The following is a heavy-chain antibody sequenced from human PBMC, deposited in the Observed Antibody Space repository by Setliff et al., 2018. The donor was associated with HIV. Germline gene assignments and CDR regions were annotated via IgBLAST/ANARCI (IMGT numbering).Heavy chain of an antibody. J-gene: IGHJ4*02. Sequence: ASVKVSCKASGYTFTSYGISWVRQAPGQGREWMGWISAYNGDTNYAQKLQGRVTMTTDTSTSTAYMELRSLRSDDTAVYYCARDRSYYPNYFDFWGQGTLVTVSS. CDR1: GYTFTSYG. D-gene: IGHD3-10*01. V-gene: IGHV1-18*01. CDR2: ISAYNGDT. CDR3: ARDRSYYPNYFDF.